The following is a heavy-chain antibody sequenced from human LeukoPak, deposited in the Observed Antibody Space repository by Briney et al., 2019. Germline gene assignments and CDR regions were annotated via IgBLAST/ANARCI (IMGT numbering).Heavy chain of an antibody. D-gene: IGHD2-21*02. Sequence: EASVKVSCKASGFTFTAYYIHWVRQAPGQGLELMGYINPHSGGTSSPQKFQDRVTMTTDTSISAAYMDLSSLISDDTAMYYCVREGNELLSKNFDYWGQGTLVTVSS. CDR1: GFTFTAYY. V-gene: IGHV1-2*02. J-gene: IGHJ4*02. CDR3: VREGNELLSKNFDY. CDR2: INPHSGGT.